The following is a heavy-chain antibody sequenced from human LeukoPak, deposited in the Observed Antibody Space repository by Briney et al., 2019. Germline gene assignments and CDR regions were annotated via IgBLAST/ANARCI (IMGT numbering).Heavy chain of an antibody. V-gene: IGHV4-59*01. J-gene: IGHJ3*02. CDR3: AREGSSSWYASSAFDI. D-gene: IGHD6-13*01. Sequence: PSETLSLTCTVSGGSISSYYWSWIRQPPGKGLEWIGYIYYSGSTNYNPSLKSRVTISVDTSKNQFSLKLSSVTAADTAVYYCAREGSSSWYASSAFDIWGQGTMVTVSS. CDR2: IYYSGST. CDR1: GGSISSYY.